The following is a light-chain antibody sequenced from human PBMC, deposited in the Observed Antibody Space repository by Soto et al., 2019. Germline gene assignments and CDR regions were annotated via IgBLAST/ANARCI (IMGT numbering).Light chain of an antibody. Sequence: QSVLTQPRSVSGSPGQSVTISCTGTTSDVGDYDYLSWYQHHPGKAPKLMIYDVSKRPSGVPDRFSGSKSGNTASLTISGLQAEDEADYYCSSYTSSNTYVVFGGGTKLTVL. CDR3: SSYTSSNTYVV. CDR2: DVS. V-gene: IGLV2-11*01. J-gene: IGLJ2*01. CDR1: TSDVGDYDY.